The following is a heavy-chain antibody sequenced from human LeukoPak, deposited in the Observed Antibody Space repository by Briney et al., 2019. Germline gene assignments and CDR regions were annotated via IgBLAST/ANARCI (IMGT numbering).Heavy chain of an antibody. Sequence: GASVKVSCKASGGTFSSYAISWVRQAPGQGLEWMGRIIPILGIANYAQKFQGRVTITADKSTSTAYMELSSLRSEDTAVYYCARAWGHYDSSGNWAANWFDPWGQGTLVTVSS. D-gene: IGHD3-22*01. V-gene: IGHV1-69*04. CDR2: IIPILGIA. J-gene: IGHJ5*02. CDR3: ARAWGHYDSSGNWAANWFDP. CDR1: GGTFSSYA.